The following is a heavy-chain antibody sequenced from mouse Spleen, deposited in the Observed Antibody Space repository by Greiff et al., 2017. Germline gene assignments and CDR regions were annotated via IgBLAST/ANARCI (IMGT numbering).Heavy chain of an antibody. J-gene: IGHJ3*01. CDR1: GFTFSSYA. CDR2: ISSGGSYT. V-gene: IGHV5-9-3*01. D-gene: IGHD3-1*01. CDR3: ARRGRSGPWFAY. Sequence: EVQRVESGGGLVKPGGSLKLSCAASGFTFSSYAMSWVRQTPEKRLEWVATISSGGSYTYYPDSVKGRFTISRDNAKNTLYLQMSSLRSEDTAMYYCARRGRSGPWFAYWGQGTLVTVSA.